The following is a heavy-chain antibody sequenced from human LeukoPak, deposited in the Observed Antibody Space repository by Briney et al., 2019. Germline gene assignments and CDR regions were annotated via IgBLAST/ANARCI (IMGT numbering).Heavy chain of an antibody. J-gene: IGHJ5*02. CDR1: GGSISSSNW. V-gene: IGHV4-4*02. CDR3: ARRGRWLANWFDP. CDR2: IYHSGST. D-gene: IGHD5-24*01. Sequence: SETLSLTCAVSGGSISSSNWWSWVRQPPGKGLEWIGEIYHSGSTNYNPSLKSRVTISVDTSKNQFSLKLSSVTAADTAVYYCARRGRWLANWFDPWGQGTLVTVSS.